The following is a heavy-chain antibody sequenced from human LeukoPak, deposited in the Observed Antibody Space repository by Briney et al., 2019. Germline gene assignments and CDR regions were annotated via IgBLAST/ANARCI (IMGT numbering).Heavy chain of an antibody. V-gene: IGHV4-61*02. CDR1: GGSGSRGSYY. Sequence: SQTLSLTCTVSGGSGSRGSYYWSWIRQPAGKGLEWIGRIYTSGSTNYSPSLKSRVTISVDTSKSQLSLKLSSVTAADTAVYYCARASRNWFDPWGQGTLVTVSS. CDR3: ARASRNWFDP. J-gene: IGHJ5*02. CDR2: IYTSGST.